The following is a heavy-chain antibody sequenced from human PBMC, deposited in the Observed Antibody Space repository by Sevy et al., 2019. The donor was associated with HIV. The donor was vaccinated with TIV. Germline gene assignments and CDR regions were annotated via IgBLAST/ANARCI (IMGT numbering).Heavy chain of an antibody. V-gene: IGHV3-33*01. CDR3: AREGATIAANYDAFDI. J-gene: IGHJ3*02. CDR1: GFTFSSYG. D-gene: IGHD6-13*01. CDR2: IWYDGSDK. Sequence: GGSLRLSCAASGFTFSSYGMHWVRQAPGKGLEWVAVIWYDGSDKYYANSVKGRLTISRDNSKNTLYLQMNSLRAEDTAVYYCAREGATIAANYDAFDIGGQGTMVSVSS.